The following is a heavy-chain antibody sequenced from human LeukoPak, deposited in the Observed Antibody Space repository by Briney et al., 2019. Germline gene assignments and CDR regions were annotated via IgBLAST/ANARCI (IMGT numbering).Heavy chain of an antibody. D-gene: IGHD4-17*01. J-gene: IGHJ5*02. CDR1: GGTFSSYA. CDR3: ARGALNYGDYVLPNWFDP. V-gene: IGHV1-69*13. Sequence: SVKVSCKASGGTFSSYAISWVRQVPGQGLEWMGGIVPIFGTANYAQKFQGRVTITADESTSTAYMELSSLRSEDTAVYYCARGALNYGDYVLPNWFDPWGQGTLVTVSS. CDR2: IVPIFGTA.